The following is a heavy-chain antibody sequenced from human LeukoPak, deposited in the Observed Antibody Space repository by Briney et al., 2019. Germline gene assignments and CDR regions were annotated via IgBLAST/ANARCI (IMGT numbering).Heavy chain of an antibody. CDR2: LYHSGAA. Sequence: PSETLSLTCTVSGDSISNYYWTWIRQTPGQGLEWIGNLYHSGAADYNPSLKTRVTTSVDTSKDQLSLSLRSSTAADTAVYFCARLGKTYYMDVWGTGTTVTVSS. CDR3: ARLGKTYYMDV. J-gene: IGHJ6*03. CDR1: GDSISNYY. V-gene: IGHV4-59*08. D-gene: IGHD1/OR15-1a*01.